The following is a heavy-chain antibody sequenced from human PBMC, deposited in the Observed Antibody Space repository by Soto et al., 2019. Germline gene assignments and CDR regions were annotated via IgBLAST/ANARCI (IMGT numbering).Heavy chain of an antibody. CDR3: GKERRGSGCFVCHY. V-gene: IGHV3-23*01. CDR1: GFPFSHYA. CDR2: ISGNGADT. Sequence: VQLLESGGGLVQPGGSVRLSCAASGFPFSHYAMTWVRQAPGKGLEWVATISGNGADTAHSDSVRGRFTISRANSKDTMYLQMNSLRADDPALYYCGKERRGSGCFVCHYWGQGVLVTVSS. D-gene: IGHD6-19*01. J-gene: IGHJ4*02.